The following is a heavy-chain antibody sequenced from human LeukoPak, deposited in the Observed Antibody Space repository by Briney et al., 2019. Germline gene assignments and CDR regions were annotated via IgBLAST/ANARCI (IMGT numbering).Heavy chain of an antibody. J-gene: IGHJ4*02. CDR2: ISSSSSYI. CDR1: GFTFSSYS. Sequence: GGSLRLSCAASGFTFSSYSMTWVRQAPGKGLEWVSSISSSSSYIYYADSVKGRFTISRDNAKNSLYLQMNSLRAEDTAVYYCARVGGYSYGYEWYYFDYWGQGTLVTVSS. V-gene: IGHV3-21*01. CDR3: ARVGGYSYGYEWYYFDY. D-gene: IGHD5-18*01.